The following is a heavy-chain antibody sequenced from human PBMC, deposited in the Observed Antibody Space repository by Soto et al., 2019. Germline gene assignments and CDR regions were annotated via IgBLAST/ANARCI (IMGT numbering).Heavy chain of an antibody. CDR3: ASLVGALPFDY. CDR2: ISSSGGTI. J-gene: IGHJ4*02. D-gene: IGHD1-26*01. Sequence: EVQLVESGGGLVQPGGSLRLSCAASGFTFSTYAMNWVRQAPGKGLEWVSYISSSGGTIYYADSVKGRFTISRDNAKNSLDLQMNSLRDEDAAVYYCASLVGALPFDYWGRGTLVTVSS. CDR1: GFTFSTYA. V-gene: IGHV3-48*02.